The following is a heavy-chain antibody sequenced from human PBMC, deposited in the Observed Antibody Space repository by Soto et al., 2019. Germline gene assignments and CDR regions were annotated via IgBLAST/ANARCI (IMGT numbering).Heavy chain of an antibody. D-gene: IGHD6-19*01. CDR3: ARDWGTGFYNLDS. CDR1: GYSISTGFN. V-gene: IGHV4-38-2*02. CDR2: TYHSGST. Sequence: PSETLSLTCAVSGYSISTGFNWAWIRQPPGKGLEWIGSTYHSGSTYYNLSLKSRVTISSDASKNQISLKLSSVTAADTALYYCARDWGTGFYNLDSWGQGTLVTVSS. J-gene: IGHJ4*02.